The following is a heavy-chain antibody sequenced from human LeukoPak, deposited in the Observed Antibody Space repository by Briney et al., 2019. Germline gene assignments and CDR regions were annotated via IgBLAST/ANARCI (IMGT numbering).Heavy chain of an antibody. CDR3: ARPPPPIAAAGTYFDY. Sequence: PGGSLRLSCAASGFTFSSYAMHWVRQAPGKGLEWVAVISYDGSNKYYADSVKGRFTISRDNSKNTLYLQMNSLRAEDTAVYYCARPPPPIAAAGTYFDYWGQGTLVTVSS. D-gene: IGHD6-13*01. CDR1: GFTFSSYA. CDR2: ISYDGSNK. V-gene: IGHV3-30*04. J-gene: IGHJ4*02.